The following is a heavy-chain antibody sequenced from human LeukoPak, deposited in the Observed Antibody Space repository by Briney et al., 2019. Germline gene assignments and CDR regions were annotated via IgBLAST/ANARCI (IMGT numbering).Heavy chain of an antibody. D-gene: IGHD1-1*01. Sequence: PGGSLRLSCAASGFTFSSYAMHWVRQAPGKGLEWVANIKQDGSEKYYVDSVKGRFTISRDNAKNSLYLQMNSLRAEDTAVYYCARETVSFDYWGQGTLVTVSS. CDR3: ARETVSFDY. J-gene: IGHJ4*02. CDR1: GFTFSSYA. CDR2: IKQDGSEK. V-gene: IGHV3-7*01.